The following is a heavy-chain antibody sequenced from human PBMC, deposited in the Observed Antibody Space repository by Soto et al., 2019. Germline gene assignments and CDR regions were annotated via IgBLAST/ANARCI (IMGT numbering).Heavy chain of an antibody. Sequence: SQTLSLPCAISGDIVSSNSASWNWIRQSPSRGLEWLGRTYYRSKWYLDYAVSVKSRITVNPDTSKNQFSLQLNSLTPQDTAVYYCARAATAGPDFDYWGQGTLVTVSS. CDR1: GDIVSSNSAS. D-gene: IGHD6-13*01. V-gene: IGHV6-1*01. CDR2: TYYRSKWYL. J-gene: IGHJ4*02. CDR3: ARAATAGPDFDY.